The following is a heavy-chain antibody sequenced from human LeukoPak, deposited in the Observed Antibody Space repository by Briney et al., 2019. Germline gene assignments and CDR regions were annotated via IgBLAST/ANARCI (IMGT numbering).Heavy chain of an antibody. Sequence: PGGSLRLSCAASGFTFISYAMHWVRQAPGKGLEWVAVISYDGSEKYYADSVKGRFTISRDNAKNSLYLQMNSLRAEDTAVYYCAREVGPYCGGDCYPDYWGQGTLVTVSS. CDR1: GFTFISYA. D-gene: IGHD2-21*02. J-gene: IGHJ4*02. CDR3: AREVGPYCGGDCYPDY. CDR2: ISYDGSEK. V-gene: IGHV3-30*04.